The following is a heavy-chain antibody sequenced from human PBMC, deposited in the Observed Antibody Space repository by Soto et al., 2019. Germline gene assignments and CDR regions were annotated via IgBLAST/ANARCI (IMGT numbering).Heavy chain of an antibody. D-gene: IGHD5-18*01. V-gene: IGHV1-2*04. J-gene: IGHJ6*02. CDR3: AIDRYSGSGEDYYYYGMDV. Sequence: ASVKVSCKASGYTFTGYYIHWVRQAPGQGLEWMGWINPNSGGTNYAQKFQGWVTMTRDTYTSTAYMELSRLRSDDTAVYYCAIDRYSGSGEDYYYYGMDVWGQGTTVTVSS. CDR2: INPNSGGT. CDR1: GYTFTGYY.